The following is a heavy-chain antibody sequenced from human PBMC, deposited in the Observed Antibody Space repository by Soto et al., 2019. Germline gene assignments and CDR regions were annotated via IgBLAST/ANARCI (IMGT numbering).Heavy chain of an antibody. D-gene: IGHD6-19*01. J-gene: IGHJ4*02. V-gene: IGHV3-74*01. CDR3: ARVAVGRYDFDS. Sequence: EVLLVESGGGLVQPGGSLRLSCAASGFTFSNYWMHWVRQAPGKGLVWVSRINSDGSTTSYADSVKGRCTISRDNAKNALYLQMNGLRVEDTAVYFWARVAVGRYDFDSWGQGTLVPVSS. CDR2: INSDGSTT. CDR1: GFTFSNYW.